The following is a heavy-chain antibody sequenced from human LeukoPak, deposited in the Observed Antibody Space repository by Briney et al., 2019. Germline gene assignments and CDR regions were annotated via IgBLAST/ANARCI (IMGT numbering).Heavy chain of an antibody. CDR1: GFTVSSNY. J-gene: IGHJ4*02. CDR3: AKAPVTTCSGAYCYPFDY. CDR2: IYSGGST. D-gene: IGHD2-21*01. V-gene: IGHV3-53*01. Sequence: GGSLRLSCAASGFTVSSNYMSWVRQAPGKGLEWVSVIYSGGSTYYAGSVKGRFTISRDSSKNTLYLQMNRLRAEDAAVYYCAKAPVTTCSGAYCYPFDYWGQGTLVTVSS.